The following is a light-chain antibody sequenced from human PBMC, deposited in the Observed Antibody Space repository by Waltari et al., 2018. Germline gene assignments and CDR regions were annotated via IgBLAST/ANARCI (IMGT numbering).Light chain of an antibody. V-gene: IGLV2-14*01. Sequence: QSALTQPASVPGSPGQAVSIPFSVPSNDVCAYVYGCWYQQFPGNAPTIMIYEVSYRPSGVSSRFSGSKSGNTASLTISGLQAEDEAVYYCSSHTSTVPHVFGTGTKVTVV. CDR2: EVS. J-gene: IGLJ1*01. CDR3: SSHTSTVPHV. CDR1: SNDVCAYVY.